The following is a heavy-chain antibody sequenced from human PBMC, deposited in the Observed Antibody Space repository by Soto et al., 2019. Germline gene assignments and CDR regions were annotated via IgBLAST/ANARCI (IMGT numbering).Heavy chain of an antibody. D-gene: IGHD3-10*01. CDR1: GGSTSSYY. CDR3: ARSPITMVRERYYFDY. Sequence: SETLSLTXTVSGGSTSSYYWSWIRQPPGKGLEWIGYIYYSGSTNYNPSLKSRVTISVDTSKNQFSLKLSSVTAADTAVYYCARSPITMVRERYYFDYWGQGTLVTVSS. V-gene: IGHV4-59*01. CDR2: IYYSGST. J-gene: IGHJ4*02.